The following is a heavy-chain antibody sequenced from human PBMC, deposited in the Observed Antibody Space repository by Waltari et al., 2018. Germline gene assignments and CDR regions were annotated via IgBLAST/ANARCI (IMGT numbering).Heavy chain of an antibody. V-gene: IGHV3-23*03. CDR2: IYSGGST. Sequence: EVQLLESGGGLVQPGGSLRLSCAASGFTFSSYAMSWVRQAPGKGLEWVSVIYSGGSTYYADSVKGRFTISRDNSKNTLYLQMNSLRAEDTAVYYCAKGVGVDYWGQGTLVTVSS. CDR1: GFTFSSYA. D-gene: IGHD1-26*01. J-gene: IGHJ4*02. CDR3: AKGVGVDY.